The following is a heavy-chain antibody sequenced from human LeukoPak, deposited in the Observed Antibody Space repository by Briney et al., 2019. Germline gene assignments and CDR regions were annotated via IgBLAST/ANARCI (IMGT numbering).Heavy chain of an antibody. Sequence: GGSLRLSCAASGFSFSSYSFNWVRQAPGKGLEWISYISSPTSNIHYADSVKGRFTISRDNAKNSLYLQMNSLRAEDTAVYYCAREPRHYGSGIPEGMDVWGKGTTVTVSS. D-gene: IGHD3-10*01. J-gene: IGHJ6*04. CDR2: ISSPTSNI. CDR3: AREPRHYGSGIPEGMDV. CDR1: GFSFSSYS. V-gene: IGHV3-48*01.